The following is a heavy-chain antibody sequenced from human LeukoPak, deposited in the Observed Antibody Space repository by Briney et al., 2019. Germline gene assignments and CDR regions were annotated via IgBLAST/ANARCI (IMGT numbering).Heavy chain of an antibody. CDR3: ARVRYYYDSSGHMDV. CDR1: GFTFSSYA. J-gene: IGHJ6*02. CDR2: IWYDGSNK. V-gene: IGHV3-33*08. D-gene: IGHD3-22*01. Sequence: PGGSLRLSCAASGFTFSSYAMSRVRQAPGKGLEWVAVIWYDGSNKYYADSVKGRFTLSRDNSKNTLYLQMNSLRAEDTAVYYCARVRYYYDSSGHMDVWGQGTTVTVSS.